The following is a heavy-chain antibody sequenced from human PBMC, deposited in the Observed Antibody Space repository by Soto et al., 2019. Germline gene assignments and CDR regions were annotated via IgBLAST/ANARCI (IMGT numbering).Heavy chain of an antibody. J-gene: IGHJ5*02. D-gene: IGHD1-26*01. V-gene: IGHV1-18*01. Sequence: QVQLVQSGAEVKKPGASVKVSCKASGYTFTSYGISWVRQAPGQGLEWTGWISAYNGNTNYAQKLQGRVTMTTDTPTSTAYMELRSPRSDDTAVYSSARASGSSYWFAPWGQGTLVTVSS. CDR1: GYTFTSYG. CDR2: ISAYNGNT. CDR3: ARASGSSYWFAP.